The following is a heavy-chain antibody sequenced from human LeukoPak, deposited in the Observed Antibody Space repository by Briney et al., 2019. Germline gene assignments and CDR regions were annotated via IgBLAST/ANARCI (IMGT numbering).Heavy chain of an antibody. CDR2: IYYSKNT. CDR3: VSPRGFSYGYFDY. CDR1: GGSITSTIYY. Sequence: PSETLSLTCTVSGGSITSTIYYWSWIRQPPGKGLEWIGSIYYSKNTYYNPSLKSRVTISADTSKNQFSLTLGSVSATDTAVYYCVSPRGFSYGYFDYWGQGTLVTVSS. V-gene: IGHV4-39*01. J-gene: IGHJ4*02. D-gene: IGHD5-18*01.